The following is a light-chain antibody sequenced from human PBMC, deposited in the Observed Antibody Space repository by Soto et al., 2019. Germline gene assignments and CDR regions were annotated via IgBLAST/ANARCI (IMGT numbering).Light chain of an antibody. CDR3: QQFNSYSPGA. V-gene: IGKV1-5*01. CDR1: QSISSW. CDR2: DAS. J-gene: IGKJ1*01. Sequence: QMSLSLFTVSASVGDRVTITSRVSQSISSWLAWYQQKPGKAPKLLIYDASSLESGVPSRFSGSGSGTEFTLTISSLQPDDFATYYCQQFNSYSPGAFGQGTKVAIK.